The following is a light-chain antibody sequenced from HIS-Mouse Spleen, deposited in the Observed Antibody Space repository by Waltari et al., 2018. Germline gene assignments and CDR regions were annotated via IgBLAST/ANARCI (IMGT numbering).Light chain of an antibody. J-gene: IGKJ1*01. CDR2: AAS. CDR3: QQSYSTLGT. CDR1: QSISSY. Sequence: DIQMPQSPSSLSASVGDRVTITSRASQSISSYLNWYQQKPGKAPKLLIYAASSLQSGVPSRFSGSGSGTDFTLTISSLQPEDFATYYCQQSYSTLGTFGQGTKVEIK. V-gene: IGKV1-39*01.